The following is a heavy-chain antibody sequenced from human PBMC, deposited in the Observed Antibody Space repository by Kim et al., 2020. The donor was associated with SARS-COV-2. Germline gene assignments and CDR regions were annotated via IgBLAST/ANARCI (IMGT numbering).Heavy chain of an antibody. V-gene: IGHV3-33*05. Sequence: GGSLRLSCAASGFTFSSYGMHWVRQAPGKGLEWVAVISYDGSNKYYADSVKGRFTISRDNSKNTLYLQMNSLRAEDTAVYYCARGLPPTRFGVSLPIDY. D-gene: IGHD3-10*02. J-gene: IGHJ4*01. CDR3: ARGLPPTRFGVSLPIDY. CDR1: GFTFSSYG. CDR2: ISYDGSNK.